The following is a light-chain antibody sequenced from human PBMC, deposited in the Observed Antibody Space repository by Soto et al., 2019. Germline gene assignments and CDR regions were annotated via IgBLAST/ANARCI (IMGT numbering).Light chain of an antibody. CDR3: SSYRSIGSLV. J-gene: IGLJ1*01. CDR2: SND. CDR1: SSNIGSTT. V-gene: IGLV1-44*01. Sequence: QSMLTQPPSASGTPGQRVTISCSGSSSNIGSTTVSWYQQLPGAAPKLLIYSNDQWPSGVPDRFSGSKSGNTASLTISGLQAEDEADYYCSSYRSIGSLVFGTGTKVTVL.